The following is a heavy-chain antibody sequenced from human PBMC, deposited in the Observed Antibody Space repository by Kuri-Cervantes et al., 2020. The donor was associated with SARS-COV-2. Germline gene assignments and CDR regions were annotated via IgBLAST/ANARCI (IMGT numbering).Heavy chain of an antibody. Sequence: GESLKISCAASGFTFSSYAMHWVRQAPGKGLEWVAVISYGGSNKYYADSVKGRFTISRDNSKNTLYLQMNSLRAEDTAVYYCARVRALCGGDCYSANDAFDIWGQGTMVTVSS. CDR1: GFTFSSYA. CDR2: ISYGGSNK. V-gene: IGHV3-30-3*01. CDR3: ARVRALCGGDCYSANDAFDI. D-gene: IGHD2-21*02. J-gene: IGHJ3*02.